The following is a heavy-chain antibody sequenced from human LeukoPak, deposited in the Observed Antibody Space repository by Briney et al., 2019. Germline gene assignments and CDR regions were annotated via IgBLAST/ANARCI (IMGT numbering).Heavy chain of an antibody. V-gene: IGHV1-2*04. J-gene: IGHJ2*01. CDR3: ARDYFGSGSDNYWCFDL. D-gene: IGHD3-22*01. CDR1: GYTFTGYY. CDR2: INPNSGGT. Sequence: ASVKVSCKASGYTFTGYYMHWVRQAPGQGVEWMGWINPNSGGTNYAQKFQGWVTMTRDTSISTAYMELSRLRSDDTAVYYCARDYFGSGSDNYWCFDLWGRGTLVTVSS.